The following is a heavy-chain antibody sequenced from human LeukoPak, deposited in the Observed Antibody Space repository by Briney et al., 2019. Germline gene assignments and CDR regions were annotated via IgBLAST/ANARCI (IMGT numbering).Heavy chain of an antibody. CDR2: ISWDGGST. J-gene: IGHJ4*02. CDR1: GFTFDDYT. Sequence: PGGSLRLSCAASGFTFDDYTMHWVRQAPGKGLEWVSLISWDGGSTYYADSVKGRFTISRVNSKNSLYLQMNSLRTEDTALYYCAKDLRPHADNYLDYWGQGTLVTVSS. CDR3: AKDLRPHADNYLDY. V-gene: IGHV3-43*01.